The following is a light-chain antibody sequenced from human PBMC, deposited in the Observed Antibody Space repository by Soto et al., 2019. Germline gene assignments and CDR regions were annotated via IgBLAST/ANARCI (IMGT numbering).Light chain of an antibody. CDR3: NSYTTSSSLDV. V-gene: IGLV2-14*01. CDR1: SSDIGGYDH. J-gene: IGLJ1*01. Sequence: QSVLTQPASVSGSPGQSITIPCTGTSSDIGGYDHVSWYQQHPGKAPKLMVYDVSNRPSGVSDRFSGSKSANTASLTISGLQAEDEADYYCNSYTTSSSLDVFGTGTKLTVL. CDR2: DVS.